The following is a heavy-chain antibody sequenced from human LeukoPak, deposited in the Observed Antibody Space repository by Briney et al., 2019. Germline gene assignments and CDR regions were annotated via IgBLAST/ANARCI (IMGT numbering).Heavy chain of an antibody. D-gene: IGHD3-9*01. CDR1: GFTFSTYA. J-gene: IGHJ4*02. V-gene: IGHV3-23*01. CDR3: AKSHVSTATGTGRYFDY. Sequence: GSLRLSCAASGFTFSTYAMSWVRQAPGKGLEWVSMISGSGATFYAASVKGRFTISRDISKDTLYLQMNSLRAEDTAVYYCAKSHVSTATGTGRYFDYWGQGTLVTVSS. CDR2: ISGSGAT.